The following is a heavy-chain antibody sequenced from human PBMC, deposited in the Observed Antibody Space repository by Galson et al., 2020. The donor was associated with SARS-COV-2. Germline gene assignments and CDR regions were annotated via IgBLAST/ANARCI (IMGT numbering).Heavy chain of an antibody. D-gene: IGHD3-3*01. CDR3: ARQVGDFWSGYPGP. CDR2: IYYSGST. CDR1: GGSISTYY. J-gene: IGHJ5*02. Sequence: SETLSLTCTVSGGSISTYYWSWIRQPPGKGLEWIGYIYYSGSTKYNPSLKSRVTILVDTSKNQFSLKLGSVTAADTAVYYRARQVGDFWSGYPGPWGQGTLVTVSS. V-gene: IGHV4-59*08.